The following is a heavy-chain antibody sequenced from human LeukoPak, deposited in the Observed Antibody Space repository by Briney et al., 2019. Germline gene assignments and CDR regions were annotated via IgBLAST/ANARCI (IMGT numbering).Heavy chain of an antibody. CDR2: IKPDGSDK. J-gene: IGHJ4*02. D-gene: IGHD6-19*01. Sequence: GGSLRLSCAASGFTFSSYWMSWVRQAPGKGLEWVANIKPDGSDKYYVDSVKGRFTISRDNAKNSLFLQMNSLRAEDTAVYYCATITVADFDYWGQGTLVTVSS. CDR3: ATITVADFDY. V-gene: IGHV3-7*01. CDR1: GFTFSSYW.